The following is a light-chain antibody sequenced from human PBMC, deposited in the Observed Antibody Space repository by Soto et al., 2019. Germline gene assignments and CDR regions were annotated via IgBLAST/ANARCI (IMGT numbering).Light chain of an antibody. CDR3: LQHNSYPRT. CDR1: QGIGND. CDR2: AAS. Sequence: IQMTQSPSSLSASVGDRVTITCRASQGIGNDLGWYQQKPGKAPKRLIYAASSLQSGVPSRFSGSGSGTEFNLTISSLQPEDFATYFCLQHNSYPRTVGQGTKGDIK. V-gene: IGKV1-17*01. J-gene: IGKJ1*01.